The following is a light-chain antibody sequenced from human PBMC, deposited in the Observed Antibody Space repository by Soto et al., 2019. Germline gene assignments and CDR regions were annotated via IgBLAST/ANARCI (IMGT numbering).Light chain of an antibody. CDR2: HAS. Sequence: AIRMTQSPSSLSASTGDRVTITCRASQGISSYLAWYQQKPGKAPKLLIYHASTLQSGVPSRFSGSGSGTDFTLTFSCLQSEDFATYYCQQYYSYLRTFGQGTKVEIK. CDR3: QQYYSYLRT. CDR1: QGISSY. V-gene: IGKV1-8*01. J-gene: IGKJ1*01.